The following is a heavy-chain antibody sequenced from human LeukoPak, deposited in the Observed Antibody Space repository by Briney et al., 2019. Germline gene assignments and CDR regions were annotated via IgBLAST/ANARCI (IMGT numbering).Heavy chain of an antibody. CDR1: GFTFSSHA. CDR3: AKDRVSNWNPLGN. D-gene: IGHD1-20*01. CDR2: ISGSGGST. V-gene: IGHV3-23*01. J-gene: IGHJ4*02. Sequence: GGSLRLSCAASGFTFSSHAMSWVGQAPGKGLEWVSAISGSGGSTYYADSVKGRFTISRDNSKNTLYLQMNSLRAEDTAVYYCAKDRVSNWNPLGNWGQGTLVTVSS.